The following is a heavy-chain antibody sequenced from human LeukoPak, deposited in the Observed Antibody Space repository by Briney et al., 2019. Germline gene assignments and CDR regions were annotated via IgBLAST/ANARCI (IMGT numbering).Heavy chain of an antibody. CDR1: GGSISGYY. CDR3: ARDPVGSNWFDP. V-gene: IGHV4-59*01. Sequence: SETLSLTCTVSGGSISGYYWSWLRQPPGKGLEWVGYIYYSGSTNFNPSLKSRVTISANTSKNQFSLKLTSVTAADTAVYYCARDPVGSNWFDPWGQGTLVTVSS. CDR2: IYYSGST. J-gene: IGHJ5*02. D-gene: IGHD3-10*01.